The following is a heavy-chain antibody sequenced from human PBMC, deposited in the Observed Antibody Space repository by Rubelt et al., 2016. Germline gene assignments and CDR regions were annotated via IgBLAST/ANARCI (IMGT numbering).Heavy chain of an antibody. J-gene: IGHJ4*02. CDR2: IYYSGST. CDR3: ARALYCGGDCYQPYFDY. D-gene: IGHD2-21*01. V-gene: IGHV4-31*03. CDR1: GGSISSGGYY. Sequence: QVQLQESGPGLVKPSQTLSLTCTVSGGSISSGGYYWSWIRQHPGKGLEWIGYIYYSGSTYYNPSLNGGVTISVDTSKNQFSLKLSSVTAADTAVYYCARALYCGGDCYQPYFDYWGQGTLVTVSS.